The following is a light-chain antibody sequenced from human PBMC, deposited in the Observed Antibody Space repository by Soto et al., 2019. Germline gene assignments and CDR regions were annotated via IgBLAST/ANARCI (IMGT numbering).Light chain of an antibody. V-gene: IGKV3-20*01. CDR3: QQDGRSPIT. CDR1: QSVSSSY. Sequence: EIVLTQSPGTLSLSPGERATLSCRASQSVSSSYLAWYQHKPGQAPRLLIYGASSRATGIPDRFSGSGSGTDFTLTISILEPEDFAVYCCQQDGRSPITFGPGTKVEI. CDR2: GAS. J-gene: IGKJ3*01.